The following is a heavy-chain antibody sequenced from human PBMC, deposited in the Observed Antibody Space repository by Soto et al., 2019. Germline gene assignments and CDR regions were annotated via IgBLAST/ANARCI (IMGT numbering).Heavy chain of an antibody. J-gene: IGHJ5*02. D-gene: IGHD1-26*01. CDR2: ISGSGFKK. CDR3: AKNQGVELVPLATVDWFDP. Sequence: GGSLRLSCASSCFIFENFGMSWVRQAPGKGLEWISPISGSGFKKYYADSVKGRFTISRDNSKSTVYLELNNLSAEDTAVYHCAKNQGVELVPLATVDWFDPWGQGSVVTVSS. CDR1: CFIFENFG. V-gene: IGHV3-23*01.